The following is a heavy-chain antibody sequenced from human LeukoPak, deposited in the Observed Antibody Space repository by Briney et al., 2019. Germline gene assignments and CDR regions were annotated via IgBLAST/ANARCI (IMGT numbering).Heavy chain of an antibody. Sequence: ASVKVSCKASGYTFTSYAMHWVRQAPGQRLEWMGWINAGNGNTNYAQKLQGRVTMATDTSTSTAYMELSSLRSEDTAVYYCARDQSLGYWGQGTLVTVSS. J-gene: IGHJ4*02. V-gene: IGHV1-3*01. CDR3: ARDQSLGY. CDR2: INAGNGNT. CDR1: GYTFTSYA.